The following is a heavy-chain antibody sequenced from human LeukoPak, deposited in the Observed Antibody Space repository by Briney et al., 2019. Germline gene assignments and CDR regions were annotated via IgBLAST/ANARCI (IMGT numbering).Heavy chain of an antibody. D-gene: IGHD3-10*01. J-gene: IGHJ4*02. V-gene: IGHV1-69*04. CDR2: IIPTLGIA. CDR3: ARAYYYGSGSNQIDY. Sequence: GSSVKVSCKASGGTFSSYAISWVRQAPGQGLEWMGRIIPTLGIANYAQKFQGRVTITADKSTSTAYMELSSLRSEDTAVYYCARAYYYGSGSNQIDYWGQGTLVTVSS. CDR1: GGTFSSYA.